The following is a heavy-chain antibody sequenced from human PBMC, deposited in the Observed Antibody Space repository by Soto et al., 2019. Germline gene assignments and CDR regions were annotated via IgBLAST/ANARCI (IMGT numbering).Heavy chain of an antibody. CDR2: ISYDGSNK. V-gene: IGHV3-30*03. CDR1: GFTFSSYG. J-gene: IGHJ4*02. CDR3: APTKGRPPYYFDY. Sequence: QVQLVESGGGVVQPGRSLRLSCAASGFTFSSYGMHWVRQAPGKGLEWVAVISYDGSNKYYADSVKGRLTISRDNSKNTLYLQMNSLRAEDTAVYYCAPTKGRPPYYFDYWGQGTLVTVSS. D-gene: IGHD3-10*01.